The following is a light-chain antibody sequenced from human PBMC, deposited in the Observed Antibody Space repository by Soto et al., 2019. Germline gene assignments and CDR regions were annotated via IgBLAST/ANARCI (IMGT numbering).Light chain of an antibody. CDR3: AAWDDNLNGPV. V-gene: IGLV1-36*01. CDR2: YDD. Sequence: QAVVTQPPSVSEAPRQRVTISCSGNRSNIGNNGVNWYQHLPGKAPKLLIYYDDLLPSGVSDRFSGSKSGTSASLAISGLQSEDEAEYYCAAWDDNLNGPVVGGGTKLTVL. J-gene: IGLJ2*01. CDR1: RSNIGNNG.